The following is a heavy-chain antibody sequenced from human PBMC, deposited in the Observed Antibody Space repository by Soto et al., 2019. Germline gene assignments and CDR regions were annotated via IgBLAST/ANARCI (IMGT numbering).Heavy chain of an antibody. V-gene: IGHV4-34*01. CDR2: INHSGST. D-gene: IGHD3-22*01. Sequence: SETLSLTCAVYGGSFSGYYWSWIRQPPGKGLEWIGEINHSGSTNYNPSLKSRVTISVDTSKNQFSLKLSSVTAADTAVYYCASDRSGSSDYWGQGTLDTVSS. J-gene: IGHJ4*02. CDR3: ASDRSGSSDY. CDR1: GGSFSGYY.